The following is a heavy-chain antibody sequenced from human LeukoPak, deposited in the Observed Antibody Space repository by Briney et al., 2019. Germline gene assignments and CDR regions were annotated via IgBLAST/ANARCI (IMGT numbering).Heavy chain of an antibody. V-gene: IGHV1-2*02. D-gene: IGHD6-19*01. CDR3: ARDFSSGWYYYYYMDV. CDR2: INPNSGGT. CDR1: GYTFTSYY. Sequence: ASVKVSCKASGYTFTSYYMHWVRQAPGQGLEWMGWINPNSGGTNYAQKFQGRVTMTRDTSISTAYMELSRLRSDDTAVYYCARDFSSGWYYYYYMDVWGKGTTVTVSS. J-gene: IGHJ6*03.